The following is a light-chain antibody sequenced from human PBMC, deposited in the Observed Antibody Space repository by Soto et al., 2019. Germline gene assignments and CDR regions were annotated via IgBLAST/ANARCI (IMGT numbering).Light chain of an antibody. CDR1: QSVSSY. J-gene: IGKJ3*01. V-gene: IGKV3-11*01. Sequence: EIVLRQSPGTLCLSPGERATLSCRTSQSVSSYLAWYQQKPGQAPRLLIYDASNRATGIPARFSGSGSGTDFTLTISSLEPEDFAVYYCQQRSNWPPFTFGPGTKVDI. CDR2: DAS. CDR3: QQRSNWPPFT.